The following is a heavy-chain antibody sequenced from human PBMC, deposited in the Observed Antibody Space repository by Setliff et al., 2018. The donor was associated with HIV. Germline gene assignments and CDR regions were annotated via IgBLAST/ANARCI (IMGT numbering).Heavy chain of an antibody. Sequence: SGPTLVNPTQTLTLTCILSGFSLSTSGVGVGWIRQPPGKALEWLALIYWDDDKHYSTSLKSRLTIPKDTSKNQVVPKMANMDPVDTATYYCAHRAYYGAFGFWGQAPQVTVSS. CDR1: GFSLSTSGVG. D-gene: IGHD4-17*01. CDR2: IYWDDDK. V-gene: IGHV2-5*02. CDR3: AHRAYYGAFGF. J-gene: IGHJ4*02.